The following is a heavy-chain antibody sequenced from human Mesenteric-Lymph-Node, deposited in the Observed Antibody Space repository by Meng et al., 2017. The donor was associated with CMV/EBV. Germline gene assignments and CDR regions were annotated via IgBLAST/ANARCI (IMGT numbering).Heavy chain of an antibody. J-gene: IGHJ4*02. V-gene: IGHV4-34*01. CDR2: INHSGST. CDR3: AGSSRGVSIF. Sequence: LTCAVYGVSFSGYYWSWIRQPPGRGLEWIGEINHSGSTNYNPSLKSPVTISLDTSKKQFFLNLSSVTAADAAVYYCAGSSRGVSIFWGQGTLVTVSS. D-gene: IGHD3-10*01. CDR1: GVSFSGYY.